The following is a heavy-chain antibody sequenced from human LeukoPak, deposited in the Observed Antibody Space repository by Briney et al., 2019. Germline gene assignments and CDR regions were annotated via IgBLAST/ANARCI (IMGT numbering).Heavy chain of an antibody. D-gene: IGHD6-19*01. CDR3: ARGEQWLEYYFDY. V-gene: IGHV4-34*01. J-gene: IGHJ4*02. Sequence: SETLSLTCAVYGGSFSGYYWSWIRQPPGKGREWIGEINHSGSTNYNPSLKSRVTISVDTSKNQFSLKLSSVTAADTAVYYCARGEQWLEYYFDYWGQGTLVTVSS. CDR2: INHSGST. CDR1: GGSFSGYY.